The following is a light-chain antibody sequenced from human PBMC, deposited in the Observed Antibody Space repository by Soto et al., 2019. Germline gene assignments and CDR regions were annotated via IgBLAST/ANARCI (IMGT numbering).Light chain of an antibody. J-gene: IGKJ5*01. V-gene: IGKV1-39*01. CDR1: QDIINH. CDR3: QQSHAVIT. CDR2: GSS. Sequence: GERVTITCRASQDIINHLNWYQQKPGKAPKVLIFGSSNLPRGVPPRFSGSGFGTNFTLTISGLQHEDFATYYCQQSHAVITFGQGTRLDI.